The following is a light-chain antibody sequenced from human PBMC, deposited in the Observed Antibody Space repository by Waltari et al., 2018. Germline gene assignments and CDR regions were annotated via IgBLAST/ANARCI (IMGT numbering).Light chain of an antibody. CDR2: DAS. CDR3: QQYYTYPYT. V-gene: IGKV1-5*01. CDR1: QTISYW. Sequence: DIQMTQSPSTLSASVGDRVTITCLASQTISYWLACSQQKPGRAPKLLISDASSLDSGVPSRFSGSGSGTEFTLTITSLQPDDFAAYYCQQYYTYPYTFGQGTKLAIK. J-gene: IGKJ2*01.